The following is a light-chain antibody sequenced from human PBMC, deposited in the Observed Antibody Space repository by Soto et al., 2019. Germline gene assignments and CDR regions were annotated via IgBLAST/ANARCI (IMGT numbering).Light chain of an antibody. CDR3: QQHDKLPPA. CDR2: GAS. V-gene: IGKV3-15*01. Sequence: EIVLTQSPGTLSLSPGERATLSCRASQSVSSNLAWYQQKPGQAPRLLIYGASTRATGIPARFSGSGAGTNFSLTISSLQSEDFAVYYCQQHDKLPPAFGQGTKVDIK. J-gene: IGKJ1*01. CDR1: QSVSSN.